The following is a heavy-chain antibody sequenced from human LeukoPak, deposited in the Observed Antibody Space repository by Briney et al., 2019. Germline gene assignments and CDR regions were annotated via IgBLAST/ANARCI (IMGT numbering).Heavy chain of an antibody. CDR2: ISSSGSTI. V-gene: IGHV3-48*03. Sequence: GGSLRLSCTASGFTFGDYAMSWVRQAPGKGLEWVSYISSSGSTIYYADSVKGRFTISRDNAKNSLYLQMNSLRAEDTAVYYCAKDATYYDFWSGYCGFDYWGQGTLVTVSS. CDR1: GFTFGDYA. CDR3: AKDATYYDFWSGYCGFDY. J-gene: IGHJ4*02. D-gene: IGHD3-3*01.